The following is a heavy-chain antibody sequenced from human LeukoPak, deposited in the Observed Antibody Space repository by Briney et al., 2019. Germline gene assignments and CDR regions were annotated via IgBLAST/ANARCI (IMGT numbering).Heavy chain of an antibody. CDR1: GLTFSNFW. CDR2: IRYDGSAK. J-gene: IGHJ4*02. Sequence: GSLRLSCGVSGLTFSNFWMTWVRQPPGKGLEWVANIRYDGSAKYYVDSVKGRFTISRDNAKNSLYLQMNSLKAEDTAIYYCATYRWLGEWGQGTLVTVSS. V-gene: IGHV3-7*03. CDR3: ATYRWLGE. D-gene: IGHD5-24*01.